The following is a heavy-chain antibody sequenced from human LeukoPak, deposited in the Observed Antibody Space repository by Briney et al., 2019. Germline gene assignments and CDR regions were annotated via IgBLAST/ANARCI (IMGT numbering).Heavy chain of an antibody. CDR3: ATAPLGYCTRTSCYAGIRQYFDY. J-gene: IGHJ4*02. V-gene: IGHV3-7*03. CDR1: GFTFSSYW. Sequence: PGGSLRLSCAASGFTFSSYWMSWVRQAPGKGLEWVANIKKDGSEKYYVDSVKGRFTISRDNSKNTLYLQMNSLRAEDTAVYYCATAPLGYCTRTSCYAGIRQYFDYWGQGTLVTVSS. D-gene: IGHD2-2*01. CDR2: IKKDGSEK.